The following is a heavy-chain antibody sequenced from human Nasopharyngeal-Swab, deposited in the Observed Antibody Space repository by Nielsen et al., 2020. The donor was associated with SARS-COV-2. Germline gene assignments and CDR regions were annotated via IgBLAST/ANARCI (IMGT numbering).Heavy chain of an antibody. V-gene: IGHV4-28*01. J-gene: IGHJ6*02. CDR3: ARSRGNFYDYGMDV. D-gene: IGHD3-10*01. CDR2: MYSSGRT. Sequence: WIRQPPGKGLESIRHMYSSGRTNYNPSLKSRVTMSLDTSRNQFSLRLNSVTAADTAVYFCARSRGNFYDYGMDVWGQGTTVTVSS.